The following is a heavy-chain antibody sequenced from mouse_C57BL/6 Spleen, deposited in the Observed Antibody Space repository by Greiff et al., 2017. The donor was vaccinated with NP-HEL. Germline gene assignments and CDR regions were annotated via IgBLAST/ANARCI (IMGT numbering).Heavy chain of an antibody. CDR3: TRSLLYYGAY. D-gene: IGHD2-1*01. CDR1: GYTFTSYW. Sequence: QVQLQQSGAELVKPGASVKLSCKASGYTFTSYWMHWVKQRPGQGLEWIGMIHPNSGSTNYNEKFKSKATLTVDKSSSTAYMQLSSLTSEDSAVYCCTRSLLYYGAYWGQGTTLTVSS. V-gene: IGHV1-64*01. J-gene: IGHJ2*01. CDR2: IHPNSGST.